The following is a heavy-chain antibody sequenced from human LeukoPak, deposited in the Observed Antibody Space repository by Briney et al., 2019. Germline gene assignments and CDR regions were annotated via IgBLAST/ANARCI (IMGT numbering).Heavy chain of an antibody. CDR2: INSDGSST. CDR1: GFTFSSYW. V-gene: IGHV3-74*01. Sequence: EPGGSLRLSCAASGFTFSSYWMHWVRQAPGKGLVWVSRINSDGSSTSYADSVKGRFTISRDNAKNTLYLQMNSLRAEDTAVYYCARGSYYDSSGYYHYYYYYMDVWGKGTTVTVSS. J-gene: IGHJ6*03. CDR3: ARGSYYDSSGYYHYYYYYMDV. D-gene: IGHD3-22*01.